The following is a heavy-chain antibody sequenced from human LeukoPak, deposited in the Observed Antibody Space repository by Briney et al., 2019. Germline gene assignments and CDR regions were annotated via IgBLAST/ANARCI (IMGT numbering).Heavy chain of an antibody. CDR2: IDGGDST. J-gene: IGHJ4*02. Sequence: PGGSLRLSCAASGFTVSSNFMSWVRQAPGKGLEWVSVIDGGDSTYYADSGKGRFTISRDNSKNTLYLQMNSLRAEDTAVYFCARALLGYYFDSWGQGTLVTVSS. V-gene: IGHV3-53*01. CDR1: GFTVSSNF. CDR3: ARALLGYYFDS.